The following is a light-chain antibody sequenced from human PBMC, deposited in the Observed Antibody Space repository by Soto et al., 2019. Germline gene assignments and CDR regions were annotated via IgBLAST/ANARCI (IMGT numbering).Light chain of an antibody. CDR1: SSDVGGYNY. J-gene: IGLJ2*01. CDR3: SSYTSESTLDVV. Sequence: QSALTQPASVSGSPGQSITISCTGTSSDVGGYNYVSWYQQHPGKAPKLTIYDVSNRPSGVSNRFSGSKSGNTASLTISGLQAEDEADYYCSSYTSESTLDVVIGGGTKVTVL. CDR2: DVS. V-gene: IGLV2-14*01.